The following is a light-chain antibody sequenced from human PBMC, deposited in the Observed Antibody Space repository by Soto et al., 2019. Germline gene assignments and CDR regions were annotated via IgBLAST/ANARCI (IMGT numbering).Light chain of an antibody. CDR2: EVS. J-gene: IGLJ1*01. V-gene: IGLV2-14*01. CDR1: SSDVGGYRY. Sequence: QSALTQPASVSGSPGQSITITSTGTSSDVGGYRYVSWYQQHPGKAPKLMIYEVSNRPSGVSNRFSGSKSGNTASLTISGLQAEDEADYYCSSYTSTSTPYVFGTGTKLTVL. CDR3: SSYTSTSTPYV.